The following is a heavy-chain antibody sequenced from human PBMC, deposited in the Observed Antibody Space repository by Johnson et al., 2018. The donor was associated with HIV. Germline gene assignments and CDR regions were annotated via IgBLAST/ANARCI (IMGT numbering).Heavy chain of an antibody. CDR2: ISSSGSTI. V-gene: IGHV3-48*03. D-gene: IGHD5-12*01. CDR1: GFTFSSYE. J-gene: IGHJ3*02. Sequence: VQLVESGGGLVQPGGSLRLSCAASGFTFSSYEMNWVRQAPGKGLEWVSYISSSGSTIYYADSVKGRFTISRDNAKNSLYLQMNSLRAEDTAVYYCARAFPPSGYDFRCRSYAFDILGQGTMVTVSS. CDR3: ARAFPPSGYDFRCRSYAFDI.